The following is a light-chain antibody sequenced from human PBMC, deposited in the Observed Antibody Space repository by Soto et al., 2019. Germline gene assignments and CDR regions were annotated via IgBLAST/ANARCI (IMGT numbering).Light chain of an antibody. J-gene: IGLJ2*01. CDR1: NIGSKS. V-gene: IGLV3-21*04. CDR3: QVWDSSSDHSLWV. CDR2: YDS. Sequence: SCELTQPPSVSVAPGKTARITCGGNNIGSKSVHWYQQKPGQAPVLVIYYDSDRPSGIPERFSGSNSGNTATLTISRVEAGDEADYYCQVWDSSSDHSLWVFGGGTKVTVL.